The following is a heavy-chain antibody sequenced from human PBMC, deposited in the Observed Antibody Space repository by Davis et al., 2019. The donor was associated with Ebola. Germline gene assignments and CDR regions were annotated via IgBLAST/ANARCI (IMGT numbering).Heavy chain of an antibody. CDR2: IYHSGST. Sequence: SETLSLTCAVSGGSISSGNWWSWVRQPPGKGLEWIGEIYHSGSTNYNPSLKSRVTISVDKSKNQFSLKLSSVTAADTAVYYCARMYSSGWYGDVDYWGQGTLVTVSS. D-gene: IGHD6-19*01. V-gene: IGHV4-4*02. J-gene: IGHJ4*02. CDR3: ARMYSSGWYGDVDY. CDR1: GGSISSGNW.